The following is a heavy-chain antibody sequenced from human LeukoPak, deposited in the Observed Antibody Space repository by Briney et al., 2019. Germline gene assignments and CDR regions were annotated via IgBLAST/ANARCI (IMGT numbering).Heavy chain of an antibody. CDR3: ARGVRRFLEWVSMDV. Sequence: PGGSLRLSCAASGFTFSSYGMHWVRQAPGKGLEWVSYVSNSSSTIYYADSVKGRFTISRDNAKNSLYLQMNSLRAEDTAVYYCARGVRRFLEWVSMDVWGKGTTVTVSS. J-gene: IGHJ6*03. V-gene: IGHV3-48*01. CDR2: VSNSSSTI. D-gene: IGHD3-3*01. CDR1: GFTFSSYG.